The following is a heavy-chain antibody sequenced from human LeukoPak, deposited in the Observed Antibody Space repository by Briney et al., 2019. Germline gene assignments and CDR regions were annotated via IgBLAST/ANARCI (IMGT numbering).Heavy chain of an antibody. CDR3: ARGRFYGFSGDS. J-gene: IGHJ4*02. V-gene: IGHV4-31*03. Sequence: SQTLSLTCTVSGGSISTGGYYWNWIRQHPGKGLEWIGFIYHGGSTSYNPSLKSRLSISVDTSKNQFSLKLNSVTAADTAVYYCARGRFYGFSGDSWGQGTLVTVSS. D-gene: IGHD2/OR15-2a*01. CDR2: IYHGGST. CDR1: GGSISTGGYY.